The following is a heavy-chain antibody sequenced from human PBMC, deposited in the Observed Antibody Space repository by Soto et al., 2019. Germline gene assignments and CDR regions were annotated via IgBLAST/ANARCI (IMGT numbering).Heavy chain of an antibody. Sequence: QVQLVQSGAEVKKPGSSVKVSCKASGGTFSSYAISWVRQAPGQGLEWMGGIIPIFGTANYAQKFQGRVTITADKATSTADMALSRLKSEDTAVYYCARDRLGEVVVPGPLDYWGQGTLVTVSS. D-gene: IGHD3-22*01. CDR2: IIPIFGTA. J-gene: IGHJ4*02. CDR3: ARDRLGEVVVPGPLDY. V-gene: IGHV1-69*06. CDR1: GGTFSSYA.